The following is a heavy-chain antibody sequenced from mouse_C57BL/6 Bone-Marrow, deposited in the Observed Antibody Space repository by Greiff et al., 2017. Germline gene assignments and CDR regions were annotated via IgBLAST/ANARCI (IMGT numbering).Heavy chain of an antibody. Sequence: VQLQQSGAELVRPGASVKLSCTASGFNIKDDYMHWVEQRPEQGLEWIGWIDPENGDTEYASKFQGKATITADTSSNTAYLQLSSLTSEDTAVYYCTPFYYGNYGYAMDYWGQGTSVTVSS. CDR1: GFNIKDDY. CDR3: TPFYYGNYGYAMDY. J-gene: IGHJ4*01. V-gene: IGHV14-4*01. CDR2: IDPENGDT. D-gene: IGHD2-1*01.